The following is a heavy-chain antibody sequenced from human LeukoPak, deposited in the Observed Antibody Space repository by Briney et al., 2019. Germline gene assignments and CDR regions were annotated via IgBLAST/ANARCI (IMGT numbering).Heavy chain of an antibody. CDR2: IYYSGST. CDR1: GGSISSSSYY. Sequence: SETLSLTCTVSGGSISSSSYYWGWIRQPPGKGLEWIGSIYYSGSTYYNPSLKSRVTISVDTSKNQFSLKLSSVTAADTAVYYCARCLGRTMVRGTYLDYWGQGTLVTVSS. J-gene: IGHJ4*02. CDR3: ARCLGRTMVRGTYLDY. D-gene: IGHD3-10*01. V-gene: IGHV4-39*07.